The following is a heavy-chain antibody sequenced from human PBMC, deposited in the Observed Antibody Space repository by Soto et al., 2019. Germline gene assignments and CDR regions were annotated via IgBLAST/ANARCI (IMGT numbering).Heavy chain of an antibody. V-gene: IGHV4-59*01. Sequence: SETLSLTCTVSGGSISSYYWSWIRQPPGKGLEWIGYIYYSGSTNYNPSLKSRVTISVDTSKNQCSLKLSSVTAADTAVYYCARVRMAGTLYYYYYMDVWGKGTTVTVSS. D-gene: IGHD6-19*01. CDR1: GGSISSYY. CDR3: ARVRMAGTLYYYYYMDV. J-gene: IGHJ6*03. CDR2: IYYSGST.